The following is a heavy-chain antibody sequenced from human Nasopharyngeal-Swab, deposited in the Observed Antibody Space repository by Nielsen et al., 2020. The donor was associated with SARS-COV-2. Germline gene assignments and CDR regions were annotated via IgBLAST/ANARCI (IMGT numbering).Heavy chain of an antibody. J-gene: IGHJ6*03. D-gene: IGHD3-10*01. CDR2: IWYDGSNK. CDR1: GFTFSSYG. Sequence: GESLKISCAASGFTFSSYGMHWVRQAPGKGLEWVAVIWYDGSNKYYADSVKGRFTISRDNSKNTLYLQMNSLRAEDTAVYYCARDSGDYGSGSYYYYYYMDVWGKGTTVTVPS. CDR3: ARDSGDYGSGSYYYYYYMDV. V-gene: IGHV3-33*01.